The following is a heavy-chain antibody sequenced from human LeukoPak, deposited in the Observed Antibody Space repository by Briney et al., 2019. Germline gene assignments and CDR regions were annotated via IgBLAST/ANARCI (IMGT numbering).Heavy chain of an antibody. CDR2: IKSKTDGGTT. J-gene: IGHJ3*02. V-gene: IGHV3-15*01. Sequence: GGSLRLSCAASGFTFSDAWMSWVRQAPGKGLEWVGRIKSKTDGGTTDYAAPVKGRFTISRDDSKNTLYLHMSSLKTEDTAVYYCTALWGFAFDIWGQGTLVTVSS. CDR3: TALWGFAFDI. CDR1: GFTFSDAW. D-gene: IGHD7-27*01.